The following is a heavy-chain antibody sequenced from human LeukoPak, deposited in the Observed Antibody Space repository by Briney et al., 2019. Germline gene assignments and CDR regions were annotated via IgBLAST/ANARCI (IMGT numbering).Heavy chain of an antibody. CDR2: IYHSGST. CDR3: AREWEHRGDY. CDR1: GYSISSGYY. J-gene: IGHJ4*02. D-gene: IGHD1-26*01. Sequence: SGTLSLTCTVSGYSISSGYYWGWIRQPPGKGLEWIGSIYHSGSTYYNPSLKSRVTISVDTSKNQFSLKLSSVTAADTAVYYCAREWEHRGDYWGQGTLVTVSS. V-gene: IGHV4-38-2*02.